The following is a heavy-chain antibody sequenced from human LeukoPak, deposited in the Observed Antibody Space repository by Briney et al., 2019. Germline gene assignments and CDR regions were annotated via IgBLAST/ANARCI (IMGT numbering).Heavy chain of an antibody. CDR1: GDSVSSNSAA. D-gene: IGHD6-19*01. J-gene: IGHJ3*02. Sequence: SQTLSLTCAISGDSVSSNSAAWNWIRQSPSRGLEWLGRTYYRSKWYNDCAVSVKCRITINPDTSKNQFSLQLNSVTPEDTAVYYCARDIAVAGGGVGAFDIWGQGTMVTVSS. V-gene: IGHV6-1*01. CDR2: TYYRSKWYN. CDR3: ARDIAVAGGGVGAFDI.